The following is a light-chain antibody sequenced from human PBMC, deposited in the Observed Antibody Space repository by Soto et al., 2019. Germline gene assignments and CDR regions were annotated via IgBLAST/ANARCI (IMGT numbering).Light chain of an antibody. J-gene: IGKJ2*01. CDR1: QSIINNY. Sequence: EVVLTQSPGTLSLSPGERATLSCRASQSIINNYLAWYQQRPGQAPRLLIYGSSDRATGIPGRFSGSGSGTNFTLTISRLEPEDFAVYYCYQYGSTPPYTFGQGTKVEIK. V-gene: IGKV3-20*01. CDR3: YQYGSTPPYT. CDR2: GSS.